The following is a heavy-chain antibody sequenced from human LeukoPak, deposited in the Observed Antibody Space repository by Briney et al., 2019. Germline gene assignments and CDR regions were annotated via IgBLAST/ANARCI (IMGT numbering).Heavy chain of an antibody. D-gene: IGHD2/OR15-2a*01. V-gene: IGHV3-74*01. CDR1: GFAFNTYW. J-gene: IGHJ6*02. CDR2: LNQDGSDT. Sequence: QPGGSLRLSCAASGFAFNTYWMHWVRQVPRRGLEWVSRLNQDGSDTTYADSVRGRFTISRDNARDTVYLQMSSLKVEDTGTYYCARDKYYTMDVWGQGTTVTVSS. CDR3: ARDKYYTMDV.